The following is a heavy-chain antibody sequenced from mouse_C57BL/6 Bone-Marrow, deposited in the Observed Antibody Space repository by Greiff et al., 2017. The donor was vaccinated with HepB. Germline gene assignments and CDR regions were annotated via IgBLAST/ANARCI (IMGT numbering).Heavy chain of an antibody. Sequence: VKLQESGAELARPGASVKLSCKASGYTFTSYGISWVKQRTGQGLEWIGEIYPRSGNTYYNEKFKGKATLTADKSSSTAYMELRSLTSEDSAVYFCARRAIYYYGSRYFDYWGQGTTLTVSS. J-gene: IGHJ2*01. V-gene: IGHV1-81*01. CDR3: ARRAIYYYGSRYFDY. D-gene: IGHD1-1*01. CDR1: GYTFTSYG. CDR2: IYPRSGNT.